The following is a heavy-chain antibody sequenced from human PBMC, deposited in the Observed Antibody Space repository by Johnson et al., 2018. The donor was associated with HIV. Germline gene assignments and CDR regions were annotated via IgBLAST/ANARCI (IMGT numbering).Heavy chain of an antibody. J-gene: IGHJ3*02. CDR2: IKQDGREK. D-gene: IGHD4-17*01. Sequence: VQLVESGGGVVRPGGSLRLSCAASGFTVSSNYMNWVRQAPGKGLEWVANIKQDGREKYYVDSVKGRFTISRDNAKNSLYLQMNSLRAEDTALYYCARDFSDYGDYGRCAFDIWGQGTMVTVSS. V-gene: IGHV3-7*03. CDR1: GFTVSSNY. CDR3: ARDFSDYGDYGRCAFDI.